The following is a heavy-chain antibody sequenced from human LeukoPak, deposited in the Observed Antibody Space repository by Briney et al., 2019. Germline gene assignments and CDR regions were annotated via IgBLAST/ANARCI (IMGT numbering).Heavy chain of an antibody. CDR1: GYTFTSYD. Sequence: ASVKVSCKASGYTFTSYDINWVRQATGQGLEWMGWMNPNSGNTGYAQKFQGRVTMTRNTSISTAYMELSSLRSEDTAVYYCARSEASVDIVATIPGDFDYWGQGTLVTVSS. CDR2: MNPNSGNT. D-gene: IGHD5-12*01. CDR3: ARSEASVDIVATIPGDFDY. V-gene: IGHV1-8*01. J-gene: IGHJ4*02.